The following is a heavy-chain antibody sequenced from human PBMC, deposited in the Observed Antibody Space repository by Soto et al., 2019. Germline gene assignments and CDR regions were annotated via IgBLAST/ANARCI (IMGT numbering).Heavy chain of an antibody. V-gene: IGHV4-4*08. CDR2: IDSSGGT. D-gene: IGHD4-17*01. CDR1: DDSSSSYK. Sequence: SETLSLTCTVSDDSSSSYKWSWIRQPPGRRLEWIGYIDSSGGTSYNPSLQSRVTISVDTSKNQFSLKLSSVTAADTAVYYCAKNRGRVTTSWHFDYWGQGTLVTVSS. J-gene: IGHJ4*02. CDR3: AKNRGRVTTSWHFDY.